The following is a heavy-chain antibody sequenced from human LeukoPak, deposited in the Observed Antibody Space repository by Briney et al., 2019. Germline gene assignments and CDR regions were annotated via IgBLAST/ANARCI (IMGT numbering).Heavy chain of an antibody. J-gene: IGHJ6*03. Sequence: PGGSLRLSCAASGFTFSSYWMHWVRQAPGKGLVWVSRINSGGSSTSYADSVKGRFTISRDNAKNTLYLQMNSLRAEDTAVYYCARAPYSSSWAYYYYYMDVWGKGTTVTVSS. D-gene: IGHD6-13*01. V-gene: IGHV3-74*01. CDR1: GFTFSSYW. CDR3: ARAPYSSSWAYYYYYMDV. CDR2: INSGGSST.